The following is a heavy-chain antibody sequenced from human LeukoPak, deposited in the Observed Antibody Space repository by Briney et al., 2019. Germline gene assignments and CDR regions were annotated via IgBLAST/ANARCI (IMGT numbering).Heavy chain of an antibody. J-gene: IGHJ6*03. CDR3: ARDAGKTPYYYDSSGSYYYYYMDV. CDR1: GYTFTSYG. CDR2: IRAYNGNS. D-gene: IGHD3-22*01. V-gene: IGHV1-18*03. Sequence: ASVKVSCKASGYTFTSYGISWVRQAPGQGLEWMGWIRAYNGNSNYAQKLQGRVTMTTDTSTSTGYMELRSLRSEDMAVYYCARDAGKTPYYYDSSGSYYYYYMDVWGKGTTVTVSS.